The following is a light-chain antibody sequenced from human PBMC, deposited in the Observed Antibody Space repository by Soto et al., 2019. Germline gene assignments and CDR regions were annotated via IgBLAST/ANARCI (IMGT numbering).Light chain of an antibody. J-gene: IGKJ3*01. CDR3: QQRSDWPPFT. CDR1: QSVSSF. CDR2: DAS. V-gene: IGKV3-11*01. Sequence: ETVLTQSLATLSLSPGERATLSCRASQSVSSFLAWYQQKPGQAPRLLIYDASNRATGIPARFSGSGSGTDFTLTISSLEPEDFAVYFCQQRSDWPPFTFGPGTKVDIK.